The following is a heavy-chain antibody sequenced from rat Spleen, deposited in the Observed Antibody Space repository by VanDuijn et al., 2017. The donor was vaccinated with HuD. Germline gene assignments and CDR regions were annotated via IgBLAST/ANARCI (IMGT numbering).Heavy chain of an antibody. J-gene: IGHJ2*01. CDR3: ARTYYYDGYYYFDY. V-gene: IGHV5-29*01. CDR1: EFTFSNYD. D-gene: IGHD1-12*03. CDR2: ISYDGSTP. Sequence: EVRLVESGGGLVRPGRSLKLSCAASEFTFSNYDMAWVRQAPTKGLEWVTSISYDGSTPYYRNSVRGRFTISRDNAKSTLYLQMDSLRSEDTATYYCARTYYYDGYYYFDYWGQGVMVTVSS.